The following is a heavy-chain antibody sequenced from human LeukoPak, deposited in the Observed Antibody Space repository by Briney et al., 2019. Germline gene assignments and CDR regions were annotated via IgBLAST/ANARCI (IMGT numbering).Heavy chain of an antibody. J-gene: IGHJ4*02. CDR2: ISDDGRSK. CDR3: AKRPSDYGDYVSYFDY. V-gene: IGHV3-30*18. CDR1: GFSFISYG. D-gene: IGHD4-17*01. Sequence: GGSLRLSWAASGFSFISYGMHWVRQAPGKGLEWVGVISDDGRSKDYADSVKGRFTISRDNSKDTLYLQMNSLRAEDTAVYYCAKRPSDYGDYVSYFDYWGRGTLVTVSS.